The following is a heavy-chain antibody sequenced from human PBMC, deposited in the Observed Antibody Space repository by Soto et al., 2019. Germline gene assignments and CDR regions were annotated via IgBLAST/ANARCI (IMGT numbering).Heavy chain of an antibody. Sequence: TLSLTCTVSGGSISSGGYYWSWIRQHPGKGLEWIGYIYYSGSTYYNPSLKSRVTISVDTSKNQFSLKLSSVTAADTAAYYCARKHIEWNLENYYYYGMDVWGQGTTVTVSS. CDR1: GGSISSGGYY. CDR2: IYYSGST. D-gene: IGHD1-1*01. V-gene: IGHV4-31*03. J-gene: IGHJ6*02. CDR3: ARKHIEWNLENYYYYGMDV.